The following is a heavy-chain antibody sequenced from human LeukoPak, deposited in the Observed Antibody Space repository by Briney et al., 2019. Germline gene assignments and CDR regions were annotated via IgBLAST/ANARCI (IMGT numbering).Heavy chain of an antibody. J-gene: IGHJ5*02. CDR1: GGSFSGYY. CDR3: ATTYYYDSSGYYYRSGWFDP. D-gene: IGHD3-22*01. V-gene: IGHV4-34*01. CDR2: INHSGST. Sequence: SETLSLTCAVYGGSFSGYYWSWIRQPPGKGLEWIGEINHSGSTNYNPSLKSRVTISVDTSKNQFSLKLSSVTAADTAVYYCATTYYYDSSGYYYRSGWFDPWGQGTLVTVSS.